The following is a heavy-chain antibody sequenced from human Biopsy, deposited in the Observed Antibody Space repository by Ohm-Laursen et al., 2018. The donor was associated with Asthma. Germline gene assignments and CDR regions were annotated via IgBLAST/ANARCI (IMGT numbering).Heavy chain of an antibody. CDR3: ARKAGSCISRTCYSLDF. CDR2: INSVFGTT. Sequence: SVKVSCNSLGGTFNTYVIGWVRQAPGQGLEWMGGINSVFGTTTYPQKFQDRVTITADDSTSTVYMGLSSLRSEDTAVYYCARKAGSCISRTCYSLDFWGQGTLVTVSS. CDR1: GGTFNTYV. J-gene: IGHJ4*02. V-gene: IGHV1-69*13. D-gene: IGHD2-2*01.